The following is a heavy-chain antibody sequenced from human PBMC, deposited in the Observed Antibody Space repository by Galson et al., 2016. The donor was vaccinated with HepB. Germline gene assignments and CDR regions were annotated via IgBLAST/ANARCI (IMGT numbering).Heavy chain of an antibody. CDR2: ITGTAYYT. D-gene: IGHD3-10*01. Sequence: SLRISCAASGFAFRTYSMNWVRQTPGKGLEWVASITGTAYYTYYAESIKDRFTISRDNPRNLLHLQMNRLRVDDSAIYYCARGSGSGRSRFRSYFYMDMWGQATAVTVSS. CDR1: GFAFRTYS. CDR3: ARGSGSGRSRFRSYFYMDM. J-gene: IGHJ6*03. V-gene: IGHV3-21*01.